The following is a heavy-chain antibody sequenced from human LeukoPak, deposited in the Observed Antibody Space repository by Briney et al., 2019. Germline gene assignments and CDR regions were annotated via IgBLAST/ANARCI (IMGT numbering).Heavy chain of an antibody. CDR2: ISGSGGST. J-gene: IGHJ4*02. Sequence: GGSLRLSCIGSGFTPDSHAMSWVRQAPGKGLDWVSSISGSGGSTYYADSVKGRFTISRDNSKDTLNLQMNSLRAEDTAVYYCARAPYDSSGYYSTFDSWGQGTLVTVSS. D-gene: IGHD3-22*01. CDR3: ARAPYDSSGYYSTFDS. V-gene: IGHV3-23*01. CDR1: GFTPDSHA.